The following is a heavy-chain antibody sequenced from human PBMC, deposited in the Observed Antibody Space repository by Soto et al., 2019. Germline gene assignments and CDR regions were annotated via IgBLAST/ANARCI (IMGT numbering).Heavy chain of an antibody. J-gene: IGHJ4*02. CDR3: AKETNAYEINF. D-gene: IGHD3-9*01. V-gene: IGHV3-30-3*01. CDR1: GFIFSGCA. CDR2: ISYDGNTQ. Sequence: QVQLVESGGGVVQPGGSLRLSCAASGFIFSGCAMHWVRQAPGKGLEWVAVISYDGNTQYYADSVKGRFTVSRDNSNNILYVEMNNLRDEDTAMYYCAKETNAYEINFWGQGTLVTVSP.